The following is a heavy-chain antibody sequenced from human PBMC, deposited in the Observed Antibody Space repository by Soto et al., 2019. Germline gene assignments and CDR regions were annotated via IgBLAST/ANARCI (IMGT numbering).Heavy chain of an antibody. J-gene: IGHJ4*02. CDR1: GRSRGSNY. CDR2: VFYGGT. CDR3: ARDRFSSGWLDY. Sequence: SETRSLTCSVSGRSRGSNYVSWIRQSPDKGLEWLGYVFYGGTDYNPSLGGRVSMSVETSKSQFSLKLTSVTVADTAVYYCARDRFSSGWLDYWGQGMLVTVS. D-gene: IGHD6-19*01. V-gene: IGHV4-59*01.